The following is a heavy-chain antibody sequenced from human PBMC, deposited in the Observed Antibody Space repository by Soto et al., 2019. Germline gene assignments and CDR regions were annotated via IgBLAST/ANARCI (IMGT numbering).Heavy chain of an antibody. Sequence: ASEKVSCKASGDTFTDYYIHWVRQAPGQGLEWMGWISTYNGDTNYAQKFQDRVTMTTDTSTNTVYMELRSLRSDDTAVYYCAREGVAPYYYYGMDVWGQGTTVTVSS. CDR2: ISTYNGDT. V-gene: IGHV1-18*04. J-gene: IGHJ6*02. D-gene: IGHD2-15*01. CDR3: AREGVAPYYYYGMDV. CDR1: GDTFTDYY.